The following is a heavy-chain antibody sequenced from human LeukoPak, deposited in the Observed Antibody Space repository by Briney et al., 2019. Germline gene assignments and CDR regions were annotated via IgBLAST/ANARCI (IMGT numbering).Heavy chain of an antibody. CDR1: GFAFCEHA. J-gene: IGHJ6*02. D-gene: IGHD7-27*01. Sequence: LGGSLRLSCAGSGFAFCEHAMHWVRQAPGKGLEWVSGTMWNSATIGYADSVKGRFTLSRDNAKNSLYLKMDSLRTEDTALYYCGKDLKPGGLDVWGQGTTVTVSS. CDR2: TMWNSATI. V-gene: IGHV3-9*01. CDR3: GKDLKPGGLDV.